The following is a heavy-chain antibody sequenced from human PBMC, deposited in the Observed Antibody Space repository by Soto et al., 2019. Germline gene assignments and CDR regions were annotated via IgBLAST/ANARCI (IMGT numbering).Heavy chain of an antibody. CDR3: ARRRSGTFGPDVFEI. Sequence: EVQLVQSGAEVKKPGESLKISCKGSGYSFTSNWIGWVRQMPGKGLEWMGIIYPDDSDTRYSPSFQGQVTISADKSISTAYLQWRSLKASDTAMYYCARRRSGTFGPDVFEIWGQGTIVTVSS. J-gene: IGHJ3*02. D-gene: IGHD1-26*01. CDR2: IYPDDSDT. CDR1: GYSFTSNW. V-gene: IGHV5-51*01.